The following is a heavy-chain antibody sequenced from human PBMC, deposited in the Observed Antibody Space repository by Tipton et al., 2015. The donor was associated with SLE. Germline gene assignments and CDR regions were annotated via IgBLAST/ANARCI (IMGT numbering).Heavy chain of an antibody. J-gene: IGHJ4*02. CDR1: GGSISSSSYY. Sequence: LRLSCTVSGGSISSSSYYWGWIRQPPGKGLEWIGSIYYSGSTYYNPSLKSRVTISVDTSKNQFSLKLSSVTAADTAVYYCARHHYSIYVHDYWGQGTLVTVSS. V-gene: IGHV4-39*07. CDR2: IYYSGST. D-gene: IGHD4-11*01. CDR3: ARHHYSIYVHDY.